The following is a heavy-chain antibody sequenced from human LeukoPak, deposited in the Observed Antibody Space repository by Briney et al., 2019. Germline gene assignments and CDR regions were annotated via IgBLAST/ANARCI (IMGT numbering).Heavy chain of an antibody. CDR3: ARDGSMAAGNSYYGMDV. CDR2: IYYSGST. V-gene: IGHV4-31*03. CDR1: GGSISSGGYY. J-gene: IGHJ6*02. D-gene: IGHD6-13*01. Sequence: SETLSLTCTVSGGSISSGGYYWSWIRQHPGKGLEWIGYIYYSGSTCYNPFLKSRVTISVDTSKNQFSLKLSSVTAADTAVYYCARDGSMAAGNSYYGMDVWGQGTTVTVSS.